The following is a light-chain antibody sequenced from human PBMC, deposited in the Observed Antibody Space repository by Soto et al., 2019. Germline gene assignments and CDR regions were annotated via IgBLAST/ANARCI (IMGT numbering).Light chain of an antibody. CDR3: QLWDSSSDHHVV. V-gene: IGLV3-21*04. Sequence: SYELTQPPSVSVAPGKTARITCGGTNIGSKSVHWYQQKPGQAPVLVIYYDSDRPSGIPERFSGSNSGNTATLTISRVEAGDEADYYCQLWDSSSDHHVVFGGGTKVTVL. CDR1: NIGSKS. CDR2: YDS. J-gene: IGLJ2*01.